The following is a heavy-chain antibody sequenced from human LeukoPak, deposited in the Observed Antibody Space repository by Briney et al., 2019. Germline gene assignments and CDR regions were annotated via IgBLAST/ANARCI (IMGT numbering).Heavy chain of an antibody. CDR2: INHSGGT. CDR3: ASGIAARSYYYYMDV. CDR1: GGSFSGYY. D-gene: IGHD6-13*01. Sequence: PSETLSLTCAVYGGSFSGYYWSWIRQPPGKGLEWIGEINHSGGTNYNPSLKSRITISVDTSKNQFSLKLSSVTAADTAVYYCASGIAARSYYYYMDVWGKGTTVTVSS. V-gene: IGHV4-34*01. J-gene: IGHJ6*03.